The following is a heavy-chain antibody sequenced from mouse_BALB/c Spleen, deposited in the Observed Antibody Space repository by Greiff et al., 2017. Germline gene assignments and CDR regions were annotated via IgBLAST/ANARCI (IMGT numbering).Heavy chain of an antibody. Sequence: EVQLVESGPGLVKPSQSLSLTCSVTGYSITSGYYWNWIRQFPGNKLEWMGYISYDGSNNYNPSLKNRISITRDTSKNQFFLKLNSVTTEDTATYDCARDARYDGAWFAYWGQGTLVTVSA. CDR1: GYSITSGYY. V-gene: IGHV3-6*02. J-gene: IGHJ3*01. CDR2: ISYDGSN. D-gene: IGHD2-14*01. CDR3: ARDARYDGAWFAY.